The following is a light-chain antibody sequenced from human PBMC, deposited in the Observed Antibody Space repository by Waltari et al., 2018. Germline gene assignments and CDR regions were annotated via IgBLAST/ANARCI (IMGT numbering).Light chain of an antibody. CDR2: VGS. CDR1: QSLLENNGYNY. CDR3: MEGLQSVT. V-gene: IGKV2-28*01. Sequence: DIVMTQSPLTLPVTPGEPASISCRSSQSLLENNGYNYLDWYVQKPGQSPQILIYVGSNRASGVPDRFSGSGSGTDFTLKISRVEAEDAGVYYCMEGLQSVTFGQGTRLEIK. J-gene: IGKJ5*01.